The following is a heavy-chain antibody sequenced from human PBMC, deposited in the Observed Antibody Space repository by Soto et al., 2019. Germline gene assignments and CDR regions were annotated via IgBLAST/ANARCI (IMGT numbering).Heavy chain of an antibody. CDR2: INHSGST. D-gene: IGHD6-19*01. CDR1: GVSFSGYY. V-gene: IGHV4-34*01. J-gene: IGHJ4*02. Sequence: QVQLQQWGAGLLKPSETLSLTCAVFGVSFSGYYWNWIRQPPGKGLEWIGEINHSGSTNYNPSLKSRVTISVDTSKNQFSLKLSSVTAADTAVYYCERGWGSGVFDYWGQGTLVTVSS. CDR3: ERGWGSGVFDY.